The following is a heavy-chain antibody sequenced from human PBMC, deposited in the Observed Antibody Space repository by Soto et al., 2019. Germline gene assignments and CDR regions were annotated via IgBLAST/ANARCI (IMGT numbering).Heavy chain of an antibody. V-gene: IGHV1-18*01. J-gene: IGHJ6*02. CDR1: GYTFTSYG. D-gene: IGHD6-19*01. CDR3: ARSSEWLASYYYYYGMDV. Sequence: ASVKVSCKASGYTFTSYGISWVRQAPGQGLEWMGWISAYNGNTNYAQKLQGRVTMTTDTSTSTAYMGMRSLRSDDTAVYYCARSSEWLASYYYYYGMDVWGQGTTVTVSS. CDR2: ISAYNGNT.